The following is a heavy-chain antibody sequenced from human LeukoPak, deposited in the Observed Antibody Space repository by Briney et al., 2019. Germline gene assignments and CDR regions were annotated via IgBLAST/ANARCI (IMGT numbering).Heavy chain of an antibody. CDR2: MYYSGVT. CDR1: GVSIGAYY. V-gene: IGHV4-59*08. J-gene: IGHJ4*02. CDR3: ASQFGVRYFDY. Sequence: KPSETLSLTCTVSGVSIGAYYWTWIRQPPGKGLEWVGYMYYSGVTNYNPSLKSRVTISVDTSKNQISLKLSSVTAADTAVYYCASQFGVRYFDYWGQGTLVTVSS. D-gene: IGHD3-10*01.